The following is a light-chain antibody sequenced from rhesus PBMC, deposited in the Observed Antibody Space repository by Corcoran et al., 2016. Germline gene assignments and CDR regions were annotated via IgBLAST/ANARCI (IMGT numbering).Light chain of an antibody. Sequence: DIQMTQSPSSLSASVGDRVTITCRASQGITNELAWYQQKPGETPKLLIYEASSLQSGIPSRFSVNGSWTDFTLTISNLQSEDFATYYCTHYYSTPRTFGQVTKVEIK. J-gene: IGKJ1*01. CDR3: THYYSTPRT. CDR1: QGITNE. CDR2: EAS. V-gene: IGKV1-22*01.